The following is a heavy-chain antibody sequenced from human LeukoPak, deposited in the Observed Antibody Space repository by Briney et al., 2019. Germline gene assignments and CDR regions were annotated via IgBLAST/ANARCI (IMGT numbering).Heavy chain of an antibody. CDR2: IQYDGSEK. V-gene: IGHV3-30*02. CDR1: GFTFSSYG. J-gene: IGHJ4*02. Sequence: GGSLRLSCAVSGFTFSSYGMHWVRQAPGKGLEWVAFIQYDGSEKYYADSVKGRFTMSRDNSKNTLYLQMNSLRAEDTAVYYCAKGASRPQIGYCTNGVCQNFDYWGQGTLVTVSS. CDR3: AKGASRPQIGYCTNGVCQNFDY. D-gene: IGHD2-8*01.